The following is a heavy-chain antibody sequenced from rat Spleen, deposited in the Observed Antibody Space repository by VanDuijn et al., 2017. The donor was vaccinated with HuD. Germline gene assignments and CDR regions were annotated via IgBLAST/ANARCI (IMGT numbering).Heavy chain of an antibody. V-gene: IGHV5S13*01. Sequence: VQLKESGPGLVQPSQTLSLTCTVSGFSLSNYGVIWVRQPPGKGLEWVASISIGGDNAYYRDSVKGRFTISRDNAKSSLYLQMDSLRSEDTATYYCTRGTYFRHWGQGVMVTVSS. CDR1: GFSLSNYG. D-gene: IGHD4-6*01. CDR3: TRGTYFRH. J-gene: IGHJ2*01. CDR2: ISIGGDNA.